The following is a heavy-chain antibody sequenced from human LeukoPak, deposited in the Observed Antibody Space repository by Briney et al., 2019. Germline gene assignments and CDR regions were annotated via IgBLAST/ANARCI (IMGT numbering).Heavy chain of an antibody. CDR2: IWYDGSNK. J-gene: IGHJ6*04. Sequence: PGRSLRLSCAASGFTFSSYGMHWVRQAPGKGLEWVAVIWYDGSNKYYADSVKGRFTISRDNSKNTLYLQMNSLRAEDTAVYYCARQAGYYYYGMDVWGKGTTVTVSS. CDR1: GFTFSSYG. CDR3: ARQAGYYYYGMDV. V-gene: IGHV3-33*01.